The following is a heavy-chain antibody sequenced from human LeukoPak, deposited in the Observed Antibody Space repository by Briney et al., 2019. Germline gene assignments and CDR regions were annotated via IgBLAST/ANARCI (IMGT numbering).Heavy chain of an antibody. J-gene: IGHJ5*02. D-gene: IGHD2-21*02. CDR3: ARVVVPAGLIHTKTKNWFDP. V-gene: IGHV3-48*03. CDR2: ISSSGSTI. CDR1: GFTFSSYE. Sequence: GGSLRLSCVASGFTFSSYEMNWVRQAPGKGLEWVSYISSSGSTIYYADSVKGRFTISRDNAKNSLYLQMNSLRAEDTAVYYCARVVVPAGLIHTKTKNWFDPWGQGTLVTVSS.